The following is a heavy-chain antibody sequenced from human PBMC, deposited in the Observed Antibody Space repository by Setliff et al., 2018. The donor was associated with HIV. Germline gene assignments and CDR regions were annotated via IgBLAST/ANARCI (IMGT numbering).Heavy chain of an antibody. CDR3: TRAGYGHGFDI. D-gene: IGHD5-18*01. CDR1: GGSISSSNW. Sequence: LSLTCAVSGGSISSSNWWSLVRQSPGKGLEWVGRIANKADSHTIQYAASVQGRFTISRDDSKNSLYLQMSNLQAEDTALYYCTRAGYGHGFDIWGQGTTVTVSS. CDR2: IANKADSHTI. V-gene: IGHV3-72*01. J-gene: IGHJ6*02.